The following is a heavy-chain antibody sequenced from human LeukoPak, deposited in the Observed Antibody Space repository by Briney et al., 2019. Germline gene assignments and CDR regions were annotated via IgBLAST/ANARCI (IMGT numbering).Heavy chain of an antibody. V-gene: IGHV3-21*01. CDR2: MSSTSSYK. CDR3: ATYPGLARMDV. CDR1: GFTFSSYE. D-gene: IGHD5-12*01. Sequence: PGGSLRLSCAASGFTFSSYEMNWVRQAPGKGLEWVSSMSSTSSYKYYADSVKGRFTISRDNAKNSMFLQMNSLRAEDTAVYYCATYPGLARMDVWGQGTTVTVSS. J-gene: IGHJ6*02.